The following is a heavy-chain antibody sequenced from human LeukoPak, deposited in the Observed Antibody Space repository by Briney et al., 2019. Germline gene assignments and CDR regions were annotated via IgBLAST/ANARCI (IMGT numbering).Heavy chain of an antibody. D-gene: IGHD2-15*01. V-gene: IGHV3-23*01. CDR2: VSGSGGST. J-gene: IGHJ4*02. CDR3: AKASYCSGGSCYLVDY. CDR1: GFTFSSYA. Sequence: GGSLRLSCAASGFTFSSYAMSWVRQAPGKGLEWVSAVSGSGGSTYYADSVKGRFTISRDNSKNTLYLQMNSLRAEDTAVYYCAKASYCSGGSCYLVDYWGQGTLVTVSS.